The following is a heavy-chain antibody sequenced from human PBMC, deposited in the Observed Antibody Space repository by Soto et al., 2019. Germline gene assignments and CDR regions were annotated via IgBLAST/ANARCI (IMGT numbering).Heavy chain of an antibody. CDR1: GYTFSSYG. Sequence: ASVKVSCKTSGYTFSSYGLSWVRQAPGQGLEWMGWISAYNGNTNYAQTLQGRVTMTTGTSSSTAYMELRSLRSDDTAVYYCASDRFDFWSGYSLDAFDICGQGTMVTGSS. CDR2: ISAYNGNT. J-gene: IGHJ3*02. D-gene: IGHD3-3*01. V-gene: IGHV1-18*01. CDR3: ASDRFDFWSGYSLDAFDI.